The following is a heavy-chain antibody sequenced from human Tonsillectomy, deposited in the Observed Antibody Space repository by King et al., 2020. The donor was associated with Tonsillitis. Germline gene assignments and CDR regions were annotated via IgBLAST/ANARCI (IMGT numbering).Heavy chain of an antibody. CDR1: GFTFSSYW. Sequence: EVKLVESGGGLVQPGGSLRLSCAASGFTFSSYWMHWVRQAPGKGLVWVSRINSDGSSTSYADSVKGRFTISRDNAKNTLYLQMNSLRAEDTAVYYCASGSGRSWVNYWGQGTLVTVSS. J-gene: IGHJ4*02. CDR3: ASGSGRSWVNY. V-gene: IGHV3-74*01. D-gene: IGHD6-13*01. CDR2: INSDGSST.